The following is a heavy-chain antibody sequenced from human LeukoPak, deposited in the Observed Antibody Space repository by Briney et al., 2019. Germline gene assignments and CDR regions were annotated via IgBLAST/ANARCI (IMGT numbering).Heavy chain of an antibody. D-gene: IGHD6-6*01. CDR3: ARGDSSSPNNLDAFDI. J-gene: IGHJ3*02. Sequence: GGSLRLSCVVSGITFNSGCTTEWVRRTPGKGLEWVASIETTSTYIYYADSVKGRFTISRDNAKNSLYLQMNSLRAEDTAVYYCARGDSSSPNNLDAFDIWGQGTMVTVSS. CDR2: IETTSTYI. V-gene: IGHV3-21*01. CDR1: GITFNSGCT.